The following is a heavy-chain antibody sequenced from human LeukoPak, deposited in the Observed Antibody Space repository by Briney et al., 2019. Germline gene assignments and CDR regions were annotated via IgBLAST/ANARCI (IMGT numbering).Heavy chain of an antibody. CDR3: ARTYGDYDDAFDV. CDR1: GGSISSSTYY. D-gene: IGHD4-17*01. Sequence: KASETLSLTCTVSGGSISSSTYYWGWIRQPPGEGLEWIGSIYYSGSTYDNPSLKSRVTIFVDTSKNQFSLKLSSVTATDTAVYYCARTYGDYDDAFDVWGQGTMVTVSS. CDR2: IYYSGST. J-gene: IGHJ3*01. V-gene: IGHV4-39*01.